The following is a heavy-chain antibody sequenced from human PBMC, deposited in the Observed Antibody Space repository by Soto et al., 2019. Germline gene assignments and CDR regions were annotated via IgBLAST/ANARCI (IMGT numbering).Heavy chain of an antibody. CDR2: MYSAGST. Sequence: EVQLVESWGGLVQPGGSLRLSCAASGFTVSPTYMSWVRQAPGKGLEWVSVMYSAGSTYYADSVKGRFTISRDNSKNTLYLHMNSLRAEDTSVYYCARDQGYSHYWGQGTLVTVSS. CDR1: GFTVSPTY. J-gene: IGHJ4*02. CDR3: ARDQGYSHY. V-gene: IGHV3-66*01. D-gene: IGHD5-18*01.